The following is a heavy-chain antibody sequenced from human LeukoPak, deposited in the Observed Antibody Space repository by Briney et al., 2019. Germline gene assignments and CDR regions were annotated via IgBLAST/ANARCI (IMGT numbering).Heavy chain of an antibody. D-gene: IGHD4-23*01. CDR2: IYYSGSA. J-gene: IGHJ4*02. CDR1: GGSISGSSYY. Sequence: SETLSLTCAVSGGSISGSSYYWGWIRQPPGKGLEWIGSIYYSGSAYYNPSLKSRVTISVDTSKNQFSLRLNSVTAADTAVYYCVYQGGNRNYWGQGTLVTVSS. V-gene: IGHV4-39*01. CDR3: VYQGGNRNY.